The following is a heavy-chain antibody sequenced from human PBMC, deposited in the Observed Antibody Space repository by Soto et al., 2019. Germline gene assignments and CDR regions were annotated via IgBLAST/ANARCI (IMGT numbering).Heavy chain of an antibody. CDR2: IYHGGST. CDR3: ARATAIGYYFDY. V-gene: IGHV4-30-2*01. CDR1: GGSISSGGYS. J-gene: IGHJ4*02. Sequence: SETLSLTCAVSGGSISSGGYSWSWIRQPPGKGLEWIGYIYHGGSTYYNPSLKSRVTISVDRSKNQFSLKLSSVTAADTAVYYCARATAIGYYFDYWGQGTLVTVSS. D-gene: IGHD2-21*02.